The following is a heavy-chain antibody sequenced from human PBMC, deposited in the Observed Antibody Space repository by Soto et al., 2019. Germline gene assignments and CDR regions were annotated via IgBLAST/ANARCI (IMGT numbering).Heavy chain of an antibody. V-gene: IGHV3-11*06. Sequence: PGGSLRLSCAASGFTFSDHYMSWIRQAPGKGLEWIGYSSNSGSFTRYADSVKGRFSISRDNAKNSLYLQINSLRGDDTAIYYCVRSGDNYNLLDYWVQGTPVTVSS. CDR1: GFTFSDHY. D-gene: IGHD1-1*01. CDR3: VRSGDNYNLLDY. J-gene: IGHJ4*02. CDR2: SSNSGSFT.